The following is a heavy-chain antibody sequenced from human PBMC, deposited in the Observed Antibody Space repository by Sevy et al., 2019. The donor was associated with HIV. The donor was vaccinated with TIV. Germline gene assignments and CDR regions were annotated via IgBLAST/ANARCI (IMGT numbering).Heavy chain of an antibody. D-gene: IGHD3-9*01. J-gene: IGHJ6*02. CDR1: GASVSAANDY. CDR2: VYYFGGT. V-gene: IGHV4-61*01. Sequence: SETLSLICSVSGASVSAANDYWSWFRQPPGKGLEWIGYVYYFGGTNYNPSLKSRVTISLDMSKKQFSLKLTSVTAADTAVLYSPIDQYYDVLTVLYAMDVWGQGTTVTISS. CDR3: PIDQYYDVLTVLYAMDV.